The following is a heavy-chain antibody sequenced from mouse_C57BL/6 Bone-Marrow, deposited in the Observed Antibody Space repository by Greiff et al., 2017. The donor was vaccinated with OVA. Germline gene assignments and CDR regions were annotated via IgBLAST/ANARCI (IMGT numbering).Heavy chain of an antibody. Sequence: QVQLKQPGAELVKPGASVKLSCKASGYTFTSYWMQWVKQRPGQGLEWIGEIDPSDSYTNYNQKFKGKATLTVDTSSSTAYMQLSSLTSEDAAVYYCARPIYYGYYFDYWGQGTTLTVSS. CDR2: IDPSDSYT. V-gene: IGHV1-50*01. CDR3: ARPIYYGYYFDY. CDR1: GYTFTSYW. J-gene: IGHJ2*01. D-gene: IGHD2-2*01.